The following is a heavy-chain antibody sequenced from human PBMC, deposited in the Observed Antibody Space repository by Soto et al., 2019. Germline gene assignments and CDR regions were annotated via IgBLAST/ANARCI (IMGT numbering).Heavy chain of an antibody. CDR3: ARGVGGSGLNWFDP. CDR1: GISIIGYY. V-gene: IGHV4-59*12. J-gene: IGHJ5*02. CDR2: IHDSGSA. Sequence: PSETLSLTCTFSGISIIGYYWTWIRQSPERGLEWICYIHDSGSANYNPSPNSRLTMSVYRSKSQFSMKLASVTAADTAVYYCARGVGGSGLNWFDPWGQGTLVTVSS. D-gene: IGHD6-19*01.